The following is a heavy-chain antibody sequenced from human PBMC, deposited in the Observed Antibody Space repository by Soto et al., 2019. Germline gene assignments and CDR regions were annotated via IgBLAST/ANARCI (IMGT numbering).Heavy chain of an antibody. CDR1: GYSFTNYW. CDR2: IYPGDSDT. Sequence: GESLKISCKGSGYSFTNYWIGWVRQIPGKGLEWMGFIYPGDSDTRDSPSFQGQVTISVDKSISTAYLQWSSLTASDTAIYYCGRRGSTSSYFDYWGQGTLVTVSS. CDR3: GRRGSTSSYFDY. D-gene: IGHD2-2*01. J-gene: IGHJ4*02. V-gene: IGHV5-51*01.